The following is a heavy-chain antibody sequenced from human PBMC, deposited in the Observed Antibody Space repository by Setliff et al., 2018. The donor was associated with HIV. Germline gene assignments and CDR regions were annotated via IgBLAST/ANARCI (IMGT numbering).Heavy chain of an antibody. CDR1: GYSFTGFY. V-gene: IGHV1-2*02. CDR3: ARDKYYDSSANYFDR. Sequence: ASVKVSCKASGYSFTGFYIHWVRQAPGQGLEWMGWMNPNTGDTNFAQKFQDRLTMARDTSIRTAYMELSRLTSDDTAVYFCARDKYYDSSANYFDRRGQGTLVTVSS. J-gene: IGHJ5*02. CDR2: MNPNTGDT. D-gene: IGHD3-22*01.